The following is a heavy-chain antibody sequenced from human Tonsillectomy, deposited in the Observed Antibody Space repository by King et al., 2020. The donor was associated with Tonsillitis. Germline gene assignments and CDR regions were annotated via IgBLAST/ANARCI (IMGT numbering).Heavy chain of an antibody. J-gene: IGHJ4*02. CDR3: AHSGVTGEPSYSFDY. D-gene: IGHD3-9*01. Sequence: ITLKESGPTLVKPTQTLTLTCTFSGFSLSTSGVGVGWIRQPPGKALEWLALIYWDDDKRYSPSLKSRLTITKDTPKNQVVLTMTNLDPVDTATYYCAHSGVTGEPSYSFDYWGQGTLVTVSS. V-gene: IGHV2-5*02. CDR2: IYWDDDK. CDR1: GFSLSTSGVG.